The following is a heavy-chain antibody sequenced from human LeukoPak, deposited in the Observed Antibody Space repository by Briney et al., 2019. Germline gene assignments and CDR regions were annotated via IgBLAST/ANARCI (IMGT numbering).Heavy chain of an antibody. Sequence: SETLSLTCAVYGGSFSGYYWSWIRQPLGKGLEWIGEINHSGSTNYNPSLKSRVTISVDTSKNQFSLKLSSVTAADTAVYYCARHLESSGYYVDYWGQGTLVTVSS. CDR3: ARHLESSGYYVDY. D-gene: IGHD3-22*01. CDR1: GGSFSGYY. CDR2: INHSGST. J-gene: IGHJ4*02. V-gene: IGHV4-34*01.